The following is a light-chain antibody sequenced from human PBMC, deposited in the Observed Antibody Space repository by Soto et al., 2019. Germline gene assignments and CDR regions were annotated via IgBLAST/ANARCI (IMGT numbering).Light chain of an antibody. J-gene: IGKJ4*01. CDR3: KQALQTPLT. CDR2: LGS. V-gene: IGKV2-28*01. Sequence: IEMIQSPLSLAVTPGEPASISCRSSQSLLHRTGRNYLAWYLKKPGQSPQLLIYLGSNRASGVPDRFSGSGSGTYFTLKISRVEAEDVGIYYCKQALQTPLTFGGGTKMEIK. CDR1: QSLLHRTGRNY.